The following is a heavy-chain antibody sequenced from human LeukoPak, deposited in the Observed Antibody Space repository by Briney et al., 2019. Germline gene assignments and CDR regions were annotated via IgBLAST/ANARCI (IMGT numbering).Heavy chain of an antibody. Sequence: SETLSLTCTVSGGSISSYYWSWIRQPPGKGLEWIGYIYYSGSTNYNPSLKSRVTISVDTSKNQFSLKLSSVTAADTAVYYCARDLDYWGQGTLVTVSS. CDR2: IYYSGST. CDR3: ARDLDY. J-gene: IGHJ4*02. CDR1: GGSISSYY. V-gene: IGHV4-59*01.